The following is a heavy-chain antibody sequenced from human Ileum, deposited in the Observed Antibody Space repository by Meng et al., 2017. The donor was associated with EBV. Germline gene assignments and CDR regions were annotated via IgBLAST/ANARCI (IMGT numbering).Heavy chain of an antibody. CDR1: GGSFSGYY. D-gene: IGHD3-10*01. Sequence: QVQLQQWGAGLLKPSETLSLTCAVYGGSFSGYYWSWIRQPPGKGLEWIGEINHSGSTNYNPSLKSRVTISVDTSKNQFSLKLSSVTAADTAVYYCARDPAYPRGLFDSWGQGTLVTVSS. CDR3: ARDPAYPRGLFDS. V-gene: IGHV4-34*01. CDR2: INHSGST. J-gene: IGHJ4*02.